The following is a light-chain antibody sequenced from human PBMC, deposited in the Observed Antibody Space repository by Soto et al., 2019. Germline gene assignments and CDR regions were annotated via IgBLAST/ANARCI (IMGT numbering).Light chain of an antibody. CDR2: ATS. CDR1: QSVSSSY. J-gene: IGKJ5*01. Sequence: EIVLTQSPGTLSLSPGERATLSCMASQSVSSSYLAWYQRKPGQAPRLLIYATSSRATGIPDRFSGSGSWTDFILTISRLEPEDFAVYYCQQYLGSPGITFGQGTRLEIK. V-gene: IGKV3-20*01. CDR3: QQYLGSPGIT.